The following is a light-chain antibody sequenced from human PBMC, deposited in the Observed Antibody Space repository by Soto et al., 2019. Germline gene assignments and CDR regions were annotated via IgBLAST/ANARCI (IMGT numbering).Light chain of an antibody. CDR2: DAS. J-gene: IGKJ5*01. Sequence: EIVLTQSPATLSLAPGERATLPCRASQSVSSYLAWYQQKPGQAPRLLIYDASIRATGVPARFSGSGSGTDFTLTISTLEPEDFALYYCQQRSNWPPITFGQGTRLEIK. CDR3: QQRSNWPPIT. CDR1: QSVSSY. V-gene: IGKV3-11*01.